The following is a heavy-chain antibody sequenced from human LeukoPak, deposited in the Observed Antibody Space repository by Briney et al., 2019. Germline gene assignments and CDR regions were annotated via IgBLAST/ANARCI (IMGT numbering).Heavy chain of an antibody. Sequence: ASVKVSCKASGYTFTAYYMHWVRQAPGQGLEWMGWINPNSGGTNYAQKFQGRVTMTRDTSISTAYMELSRLRSDDTAVYYCARDYYDSSGFGAFDIWGQGTMVTVSS. CDR3: ARDYYDSSGFGAFDI. CDR1: GYTFTAYY. D-gene: IGHD3-22*01. CDR2: INPNSGGT. J-gene: IGHJ3*02. V-gene: IGHV1-2*02.